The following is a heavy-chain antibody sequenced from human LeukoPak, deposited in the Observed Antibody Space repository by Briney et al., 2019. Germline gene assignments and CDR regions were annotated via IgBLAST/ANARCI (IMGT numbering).Heavy chain of an antibody. CDR3: ATVRLFPQYSSSWNDAFDI. CDR1: GGTFSSYA. J-gene: IGHJ3*02. D-gene: IGHD6-13*01. CDR2: IIPVFGTA. V-gene: IGHV1-69*05. Sequence: ASVKVSCKASGGTFSSYAVSWVRQAPGQGLEWMGRIIPVFGTANYAQKVQVRVMITTDESTTTAYMELNNLRSEDTAVYYCATVRLFPQYSSSWNDAFDIWGQGTMVTVSS.